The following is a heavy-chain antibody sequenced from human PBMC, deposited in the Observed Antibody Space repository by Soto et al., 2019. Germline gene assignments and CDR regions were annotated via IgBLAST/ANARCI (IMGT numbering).Heavy chain of an antibody. CDR2: IGYDGSSE. V-gene: IGHV3-33*01. Sequence: QVQLVESGGGVVQSGRSLRLSCAASGFTFSSYGMHWVRQAPXXXLXXXAVIGYDGSSEYYADSVKGRFTISRDNSKNTLYLQMNSLXXDXXXXXXXXXXXXXXXXXXXXFXYWGQGTLVTVSS. CDR1: GFTFSSYG. CDR3: XXXXXXXXXXXXXFXY. J-gene: IGHJ1*01.